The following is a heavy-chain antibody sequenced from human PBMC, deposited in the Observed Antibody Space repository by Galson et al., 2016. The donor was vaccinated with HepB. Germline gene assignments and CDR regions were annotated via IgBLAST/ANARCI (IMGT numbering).Heavy chain of an antibody. CDR2: ISDSGGST. J-gene: IGHJ3*02. Sequence: SLRLSCAASGFTFSNYAMSWVRQAPGKGLEWVSGISDSGGSTYFADSVMGRFTISRDNSKNTLYLQMNSLRVDDTAVYYCARPGYCSGSSCYVPFDIWGQGTMVTVSS. CDR1: GFTFSNYA. V-gene: IGHV3-23*01. D-gene: IGHD2-15*01. CDR3: ARPGYCSGSSCYVPFDI.